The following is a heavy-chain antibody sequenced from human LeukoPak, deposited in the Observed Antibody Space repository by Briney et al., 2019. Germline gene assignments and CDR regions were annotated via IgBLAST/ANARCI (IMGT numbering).Heavy chain of an antibody. CDR3: ARYYDSSGYYSAFDY. J-gene: IGHJ4*02. CDR1: GGSISSYY. V-gene: IGHV4-59*01. D-gene: IGHD3-22*01. Sequence: SETLSLTRTVSGGSISSYYWSWIRQPPGKGLEWIGYIYYSGSTNYNPSLKSRVTISVDTSKNQFSLKLSSVTAADTAVYYCARYYDSSGYYSAFDYWGQGTLVTVSS. CDR2: IYYSGST.